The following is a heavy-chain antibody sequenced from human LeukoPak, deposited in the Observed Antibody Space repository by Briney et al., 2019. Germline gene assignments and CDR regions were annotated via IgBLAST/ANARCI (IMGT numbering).Heavy chain of an antibody. Sequence: PSETLSLTCTVSGGSISSYYWSWIRQPPGKGLEWIGYIYYSGSTNYNPSLKSRVTISVDTSKNQFSLKLSSVTAADTAVYYCARDRGCSGGSCYYYWSDPWGQGTLVTVSS. CDR2: IYYSGST. CDR1: GGSISSYY. CDR3: ARDRGCSGGSCYYYWSDP. V-gene: IGHV4-59*01. D-gene: IGHD2-15*01. J-gene: IGHJ5*02.